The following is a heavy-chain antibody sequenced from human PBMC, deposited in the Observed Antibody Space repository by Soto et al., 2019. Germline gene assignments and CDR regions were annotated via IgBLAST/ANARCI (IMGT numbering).Heavy chain of an antibody. CDR3: ARLTSASWFDP. Sequence: SETLSLTCTVSGGSISSYYWSWIRQPPGKGLEWIGYIYYSGSTNYNPSLKSRVTISVDTSKNQFSLKLSSVTAADTAVYYCARLTSASWFDPWGQGTLVTVSS. J-gene: IGHJ5*02. CDR2: IYYSGST. V-gene: IGHV4-59*01. CDR1: GGSISSYY.